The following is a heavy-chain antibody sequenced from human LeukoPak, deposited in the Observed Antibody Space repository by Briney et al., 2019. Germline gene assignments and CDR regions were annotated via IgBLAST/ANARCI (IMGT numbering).Heavy chain of an antibody. J-gene: IGHJ4*02. D-gene: IGHD3-10*01. Sequence: ASVKVSCKASGYTFTSYGISWVRQAPGQGLEWMGWISAYNGNTNYAQKLQGRVTMTTDTSTSTAYMELRSLRSDDTAVYYCARDYARGYYGSGSYPGDYWGQGTLVTASS. CDR2: ISAYNGNT. V-gene: IGHV1-18*04. CDR1: GYTFTSYG. CDR3: ARDYARGYYGSGSYPGDY.